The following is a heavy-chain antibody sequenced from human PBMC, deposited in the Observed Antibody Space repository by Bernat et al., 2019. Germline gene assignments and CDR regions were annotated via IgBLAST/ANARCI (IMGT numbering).Heavy chain of an antibody. Sequence: QVQLVESGGGVVQPGRSLRLSCAASGFTFSSYAMHWVRQAPGKGLAWVEVISYGGSNKYYADSVKCRLTIARDNSKNTLYLQMNSLRAEDTAVYYCARDVLGYCSGGSCSHVYWGQGTLVTVSS. CDR1: GFTFSSYA. CDR3: ARDVLGYCSGGSCSHVY. CDR2: ISYGGSNK. V-gene: IGHV3-30-3*01. J-gene: IGHJ4*02. D-gene: IGHD2-15*01.